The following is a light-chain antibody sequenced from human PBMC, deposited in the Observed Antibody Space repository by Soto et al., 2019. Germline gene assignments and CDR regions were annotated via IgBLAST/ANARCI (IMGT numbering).Light chain of an antibody. CDR2: AAS. Sequence: EIVLTQSPGTLSLSPGERATLSCRASQSVSSNYLAWYQQKPGQAPRLLIYAASTRATGIPDRFSGSGSGTDFALTISRLEPEDFAVYYCQQYFKSPWTFGQGTKVDIK. V-gene: IGKV3-20*01. J-gene: IGKJ1*01. CDR3: QQYFKSPWT. CDR1: QSVSSNY.